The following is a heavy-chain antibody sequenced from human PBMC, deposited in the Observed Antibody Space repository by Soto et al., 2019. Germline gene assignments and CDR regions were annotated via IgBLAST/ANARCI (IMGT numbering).Heavy chain of an antibody. CDR1: GFTVSSYA. D-gene: IGHD6-6*01. CDR2: ISYDGSNK. CDR3: ASLSIADFCGI. V-gene: IGHV3-30-3*01. J-gene: IGHJ3*02. Sequence: WGSLRLCCAASGFTVSSYAMHWVRQAPGKGLEWVAVISYDGSNKYYADSVKGRFTISRDNSKNTLYLQMNSLRAEDTAVYYCASLSIADFCGIWGQGTMVTVSS.